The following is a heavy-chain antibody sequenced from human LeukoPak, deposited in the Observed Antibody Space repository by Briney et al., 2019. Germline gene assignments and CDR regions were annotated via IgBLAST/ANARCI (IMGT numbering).Heavy chain of an antibody. CDR2: IYSGGST. CDR1: GFTVSSNY. J-gene: IGHJ4*02. Sequence: GGSLRLSCAASGFTVSSNYMSWVRQAPGKGLEWVSVIYSGGSTYYADSVKGRFTTSRDNSKNTLYLQMNSLRAEDTAVYYCARDREGYYGSGSYVYWGQGTLVTVSS. CDR3: ARDREGYYGSGSYVY. D-gene: IGHD3-10*01. V-gene: IGHV3-66*02.